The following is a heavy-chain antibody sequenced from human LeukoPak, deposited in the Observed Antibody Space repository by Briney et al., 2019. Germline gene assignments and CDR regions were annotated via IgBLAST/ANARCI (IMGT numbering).Heavy chain of an antibody. J-gene: IGHJ5*02. CDR1: GGSISSGSYY. V-gene: IGHV4-61*02. CDR2: IYTSGST. D-gene: IGHD1-1*01. CDR3: ARSANDDFNWFDP. Sequence: PSETLSLTCTVSGGSISSGSYYWSWIRQPAGKGLEWIGRIYTSGSTNYNPSLKSRVTISVDTSKNQFSLKLSSVTAADTAVYYCARSANDDFNWFDPWGQGTLVTVSS.